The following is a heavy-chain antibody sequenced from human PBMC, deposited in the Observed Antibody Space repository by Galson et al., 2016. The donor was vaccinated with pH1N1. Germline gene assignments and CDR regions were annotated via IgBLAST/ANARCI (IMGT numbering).Heavy chain of an antibody. V-gene: IGHV1-46*01. Sequence: SVKVSCKASGYTFITYYIHWVRQAPGQGLEWLGIINPSGVSTTYAQKFQGRVTMTRDTSTSTVYMELSSLRSEDTAVYYCASRSSGQLHFDYWGQGTLVTVPS. CDR2: INPSGVST. CDR3: ASRSSGQLHFDY. CDR1: GYTFITYY. D-gene: IGHD3-22*01. J-gene: IGHJ4*02.